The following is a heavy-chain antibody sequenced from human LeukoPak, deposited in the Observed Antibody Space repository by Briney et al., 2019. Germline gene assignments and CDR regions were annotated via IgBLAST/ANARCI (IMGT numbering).Heavy chain of an antibody. D-gene: IGHD4-11*01. J-gene: IGHJ6*04. V-gene: IGHV1-58*01. Sequence: ASVKVSCKASGFTFSRSAVQWVRQARGQRLEWTGCIVVGSGNTNYAQRFQERVTITRDMSSSTAYMELSSLRSEDTAVYYCAAGGPADYRSINDYGMDFWGKGTTVTVSS. CDR2: IVVGSGNT. CDR1: GFTFSRSA. CDR3: AAGGPADYRSINDYGMDF.